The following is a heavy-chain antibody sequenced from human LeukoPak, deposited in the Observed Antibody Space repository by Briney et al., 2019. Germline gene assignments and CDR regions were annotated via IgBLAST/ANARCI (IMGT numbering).Heavy chain of an antibody. J-gene: IGHJ4*02. Sequence: PGGSLRLSCAASGFTFSSYGMHWVRQSPGKGLEWVEFIRYDGSNKYYADSVKGRFTISRDNSKNALYLQMNSLRAEDTPVYYCAKDGYYGSGSYNYWGQGTLVTVSS. V-gene: IGHV3-30*02. CDR3: AKDGYYGSGSYNY. D-gene: IGHD3-10*01. CDR2: IRYDGSNK. CDR1: GFTFSSYG.